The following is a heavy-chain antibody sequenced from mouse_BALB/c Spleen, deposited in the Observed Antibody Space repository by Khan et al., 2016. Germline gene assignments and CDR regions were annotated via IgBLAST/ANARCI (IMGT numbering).Heavy chain of an antibody. V-gene: IGHV5-12*02. CDR2: ISNGGDNT. CDR3: AIHLSNDGSPWYFDV. Sequence: EVELVESGGGLVQPGGSLKLSCATAGFTFSDYYMYWVRQTPEKRLEWVAYISNGGDNTYYPDTVKGRFPISRDNAKNILYLQMSRLKSEDTAMYYCAIHLSNDGSPWYFDVWGAGTTVTVSS. CDR1: GFTFSDYY. D-gene: IGHD1-1*01. J-gene: IGHJ1*01.